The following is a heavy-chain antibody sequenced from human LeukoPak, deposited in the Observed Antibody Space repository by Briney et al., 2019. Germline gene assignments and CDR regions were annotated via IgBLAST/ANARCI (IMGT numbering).Heavy chain of an antibody. CDR1: GFSLSTSGVA. CDR3: AHRRDGYNSLDY. V-gene: IGHV2-5*02. D-gene: IGHD5-24*01. CDR2: IYWDDDK. J-gene: IGHJ4*02. Sequence: ESGPTLVKPTQTLTLTCTFSGFSLSTSGVAVGWIRQPPGKALEWLGLIYWDDDKRYSPSLKSALTITKDTSKNQVVLAMTNMDPVDTATYYCAHRRDGYNSLDYWGQGTLVTVSS.